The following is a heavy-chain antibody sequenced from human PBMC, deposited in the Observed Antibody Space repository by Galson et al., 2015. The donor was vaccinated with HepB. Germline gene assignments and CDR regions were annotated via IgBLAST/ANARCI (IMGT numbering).Heavy chain of an antibody. D-gene: IGHD3-10*01. J-gene: IGHJ5*02. CDR2: IDSGSGTTR. CDR3: TRAAGWFDP. V-gene: IGHV3-11*01. Sequence: SLRLSCATSGFAFNDYNMIWVRQAPGKGLEWVSSIDSGSGTTRYYADSVKGRFTISRDNAKNSLYLQMNNLRLEDTAVYYCTRAAGWFDPWGQGTLVTVSS. CDR1: GFAFNDYN.